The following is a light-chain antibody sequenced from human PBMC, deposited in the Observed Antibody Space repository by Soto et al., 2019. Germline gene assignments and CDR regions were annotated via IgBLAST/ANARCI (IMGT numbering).Light chain of an antibody. CDR2: GAS. CDR1: QSVSSN. V-gene: IGKV3-15*01. CDR3: QQYNNWPPRYT. J-gene: IGKJ2*01. Sequence: EIVMTQSPATLSVSPGERVTLSCRASQSVSSNLAWYQLKPGQAPRLLIYGASTRATGIPARFSGSGSGTEFTLTISSLQSEDFAVYYCQQYNNWPPRYTFGQGTKLEIK.